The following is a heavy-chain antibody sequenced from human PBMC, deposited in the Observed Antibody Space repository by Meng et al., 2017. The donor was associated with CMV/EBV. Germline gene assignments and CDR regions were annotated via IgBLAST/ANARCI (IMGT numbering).Heavy chain of an antibody. Sequence: GESLKISCAASGFTFSSYSMNWVRQAPGKGLEWVSSISSSSYIYYADSVKGRSTISRDNAKNSLYLQMNSLRAEDTAVYYCAYSGIAVAGPNDYWGQGTLVTVSS. D-gene: IGHD6-19*01. CDR2: ISSSSYI. J-gene: IGHJ4*02. V-gene: IGHV3-21*01. CDR3: AYSGIAVAGPNDY. CDR1: GFTFSSYS.